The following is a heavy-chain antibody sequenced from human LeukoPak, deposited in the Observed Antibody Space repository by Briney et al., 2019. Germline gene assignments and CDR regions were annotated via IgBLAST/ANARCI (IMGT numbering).Heavy chain of an antibody. CDR1: GFLFNTYW. J-gene: IGHJ6*03. CDR3: ARESGYQLYYYYYYYMDV. V-gene: IGHV3-7*01. D-gene: IGHD3-3*01. Sequence: PGGSLRLSCAASGFLFNTYWMSWVRQAPGKGLEWVANIKQDGSEKYYVDSVKGRFTISRDNAKNSLYLQMNSLRAEDTAVYYCARESGYQLYYYYYYYMDVWGKGTTVTVSS. CDR2: IKQDGSEK.